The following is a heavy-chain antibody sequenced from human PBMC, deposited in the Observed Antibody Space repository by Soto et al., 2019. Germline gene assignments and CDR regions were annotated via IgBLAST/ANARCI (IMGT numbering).Heavy chain of an antibody. J-gene: IGHJ4*02. CDR1: GFTFSSYV. CDR2: ISYDGSNK. D-gene: IGHD3-10*01. V-gene: IGHV3-30-3*01. Sequence: QVQLVESGGGVVQPGRSLRLSCAASGFTFSSYVMHWVRQAPGKGLEWVAVISYDGSNKYYADSVKGRFTISRDNSKNTLYLQMNSLRAEDTAVYYCARDLYRYGSGSYVDYWGQGTLVTVSS. CDR3: ARDLYRYGSGSYVDY.